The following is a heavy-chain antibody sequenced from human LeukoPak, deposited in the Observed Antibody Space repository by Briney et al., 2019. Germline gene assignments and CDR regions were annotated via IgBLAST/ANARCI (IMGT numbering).Heavy chain of an antibody. J-gene: IGHJ4*02. CDR1: GGSISSGDYY. D-gene: IGHD6-19*01. CDR2: IYYSGGT. V-gene: IGHV4-30-4*01. CDR3: ARLVGSGWSHPSKFDY. Sequence: PSQTLSLTCTVSGGSISSGDYYWSWIRQPPGKGLEWIGYIYYSGGTYYNPSLKSRVTISVDTSKNQFSLKLSSVTAADTAVYYCARLVGSGWSHPSKFDYWGQGTLVTVSS.